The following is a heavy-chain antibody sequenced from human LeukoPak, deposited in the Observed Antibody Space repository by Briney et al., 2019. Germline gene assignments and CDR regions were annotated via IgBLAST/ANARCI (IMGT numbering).Heavy chain of an antibody. CDR3: ARDRSRYDSSGYYVY. CDR2: INHSGST. Sequence: SETLSLTCAVYGGSFSGYYWNWIRQPPGKGLEWIGEINHSGSTNYNPSLKSRVTISVDTSKNQFSLKLSSVTAADTAVYYCARDRSRYDSSGYYVYWGQGTLVTVSS. V-gene: IGHV4-34*01. D-gene: IGHD3-22*01. CDR1: GGSFSGYY. J-gene: IGHJ4*02.